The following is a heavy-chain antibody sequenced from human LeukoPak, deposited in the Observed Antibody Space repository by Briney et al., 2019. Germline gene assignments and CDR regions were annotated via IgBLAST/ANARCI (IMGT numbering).Heavy chain of an antibody. D-gene: IGHD1-26*01. J-gene: IGHJ3*01. CDR2: ISSSSSYI. V-gene: IGHV3-21*01. Sequence: GGSLRLSCAASGFTFNSYSMNWVRHAPGKGLEWVSYISSSSSYIDYADSMKDRFTISRDKAKNSLYLQMNSLRTEDTAVYYCTSRWEGGYAFDFWGQGTMVTVSS. CDR1: GFTFNSYS. CDR3: TSRWEGGYAFDF.